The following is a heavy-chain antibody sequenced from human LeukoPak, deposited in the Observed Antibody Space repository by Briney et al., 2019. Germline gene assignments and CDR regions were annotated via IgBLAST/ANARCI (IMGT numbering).Heavy chain of an antibody. J-gene: IGHJ5*02. CDR1: GGTFSSYA. V-gene: IGHV1-69*13. CDR3: ASGDYSGYDDNWFDP. CDR2: IIPIFGTA. D-gene: IGHD5-12*01. Sequence: SVKVSCKASGGTFSSYAISWVRQAPGQGLEWMGGIIPIFGTANYAQKFQGRVTITADESTSTAYMELSSLRSEDTAVYYCASGDYSGYDDNWFDPWGQGTLVTVSS.